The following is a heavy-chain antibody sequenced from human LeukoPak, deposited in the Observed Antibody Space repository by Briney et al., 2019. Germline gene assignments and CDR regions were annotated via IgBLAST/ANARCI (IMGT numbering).Heavy chain of an antibody. CDR1: GFTFSSYA. Sequence: PGGSLRLSCAASGFTFSSYAMSWVRQAPGKGLEWVSVISSGGTTYYADSVKGRFTISRHSSKNTVYLQMNSLRAEDTAVYYCAKDRAAALNNWFDPWGQGTLVTVSS. D-gene: IGHD6-13*01. CDR2: ISSGGTT. J-gene: IGHJ5*02. V-gene: IGHV3-53*04. CDR3: AKDRAAALNNWFDP.